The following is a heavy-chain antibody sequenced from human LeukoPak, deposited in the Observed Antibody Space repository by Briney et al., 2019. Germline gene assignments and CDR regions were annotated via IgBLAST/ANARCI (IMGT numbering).Heavy chain of an antibody. V-gene: IGHV3-48*01. J-gene: IGHJ4*02. CDR2: ISSTLSSI. D-gene: IGHD2-21*01. CDR1: GLSISGFG. CDR3: VRDVSYFRIHFDY. Sequence: GGSLRLSCAASGLSISGFGMNWVRQAPGKGLEWLSYISSTLSSIYYADSVKGRFTVSRDNAKNSLYLQMDFLRAEDTAVYYCVRDVSYFRIHFDYWGQGALVTVSS.